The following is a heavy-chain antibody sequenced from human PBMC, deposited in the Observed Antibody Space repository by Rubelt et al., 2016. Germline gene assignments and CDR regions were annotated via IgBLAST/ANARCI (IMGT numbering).Heavy chain of an antibody. CDR2: IYSSGAT. D-gene: IGHD6-19*01. J-gene: IGHJ4*02. CDR3: ARGGETAVAGTYTYYFDH. Sequence: GGGLEWIGDIYSSGATFYNPSLESRVTTSVDYIKKHFSLSLKSVTAADTGVYYCARGGETAVAGTYTYYFDHWGQGTLVTVSS. V-gene: IGHV4-30-2*04.